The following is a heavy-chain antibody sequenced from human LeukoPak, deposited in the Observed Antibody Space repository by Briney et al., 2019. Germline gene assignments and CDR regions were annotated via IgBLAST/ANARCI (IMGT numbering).Heavy chain of an antibody. CDR2: IWYDGSNK. Sequence: GGSLRLSCAASGFTLSSYGMHWVRQAPGKGLEWVAVIWYDGSNKYYADSVKGRFTISRDSSKNTLYLQMNSLRAEDTAVYYCARDFTPHYGDYGPNPARWGQGTLVTVSS. CDR3: ARDFTPHYGDYGPNPAR. V-gene: IGHV3-33*01. D-gene: IGHD4-17*01. J-gene: IGHJ4*02. CDR1: GFTLSSYG.